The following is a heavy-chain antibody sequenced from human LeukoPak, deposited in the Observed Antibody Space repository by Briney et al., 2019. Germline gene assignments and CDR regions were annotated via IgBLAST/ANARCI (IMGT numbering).Heavy chain of an antibody. D-gene: IGHD6-19*01. J-gene: IGHJ4*02. Sequence: SETLSLTCTVSGGSINSFYLSWIRQPPGKGLEWIGLMYNSGSTSYGPSLKSRVTISLDMSRNQLSLNLYSVTAADTAVYYCARVSMAVGGTLFFFDDWGQGTRSPSPQ. CDR3: ARVSMAVGGTLFFFDD. CDR1: GGSINSFY. CDR2: MYNSGST. V-gene: IGHV4-4*09.